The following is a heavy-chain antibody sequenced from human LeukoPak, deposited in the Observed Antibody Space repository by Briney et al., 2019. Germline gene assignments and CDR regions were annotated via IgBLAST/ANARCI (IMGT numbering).Heavy chain of an antibody. Sequence: GGSLRLSCAASGFTFSSYEMNWVRQAPGKGLEWVSAISGRGGSTYYADSVKGRFTISRDNSKNTLSLQMNSLRAEDTAVYYCAKDLSLWFGELFSNFAVGYFDLWGRGTLVTVSS. D-gene: IGHD3-10*01. CDR3: AKDLSLWFGELFSNFAVGYFDL. J-gene: IGHJ2*01. V-gene: IGHV3-23*01. CDR2: ISGRGGST. CDR1: GFTFSSYE.